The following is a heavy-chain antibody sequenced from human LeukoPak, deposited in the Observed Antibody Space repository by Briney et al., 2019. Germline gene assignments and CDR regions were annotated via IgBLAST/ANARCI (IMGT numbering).Heavy chain of an antibody. CDR1: GFTFSSHW. J-gene: IGHJ4*02. CDR2: IKSDGSST. Sequence: GGSLRLSCAASGFTFSSHWMHWVRQAPGKGLVCVSRIKSDGSSTSYADSVKGRFTISRDDAKNTLYLQMNSLRAEDTAVYYCARAYNSHFDYWGQGALVTVSS. V-gene: IGHV3-74*01. CDR3: ARAYNSHFDY. D-gene: IGHD1-1*01.